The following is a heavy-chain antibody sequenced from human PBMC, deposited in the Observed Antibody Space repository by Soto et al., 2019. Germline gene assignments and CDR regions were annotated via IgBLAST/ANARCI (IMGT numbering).Heavy chain of an antibody. D-gene: IGHD5-18*01. CDR3: ARDGNIYGYGYFDY. CDR1: GVSLSSYF. Sequence: SETLSLTCSVSGVSLSSYFWSCIRQAPGRGLEWIGYTYHRGSTNYSPSLRSRVAISLDTSTNQFSLKLNSVTAADTAVYYCARDGNIYGYGYFDYWGQGTLVTVSS. J-gene: IGHJ4*02. V-gene: IGHV4-59*01. CDR2: TYHRGST.